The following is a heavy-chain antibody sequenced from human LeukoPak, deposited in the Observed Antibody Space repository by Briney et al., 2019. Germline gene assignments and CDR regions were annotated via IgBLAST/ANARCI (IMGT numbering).Heavy chain of an antibody. CDR3: ARDYYDSSGHLDDAFDI. CDR2: IYSGGST. CDR1: GFTVSSNY. J-gene: IGHJ3*02. D-gene: IGHD3-22*01. Sequence: GGSLRLSCAASGFTVSSNYMSWVRQAPGKGLEWVSIIYSGGSTFYADSVKGRFTISRDNSKNTLYLQMNSLRAEDTAVYYCARDYYDSSGHLDDAFDIWGQGTMVTVSS. V-gene: IGHV3-53*05.